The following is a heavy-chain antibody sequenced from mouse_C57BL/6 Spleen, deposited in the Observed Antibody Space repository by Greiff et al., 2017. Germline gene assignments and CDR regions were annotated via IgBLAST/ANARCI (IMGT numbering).Heavy chain of an antibody. V-gene: IGHV8-8*01. CDR3: ARIYYGSSYWYFDV. Sequence: QVTLKVSGPGILQPSQTLSLTCSFSGFSLSTFGMGVGWIRQPSGKGLEWLAHIWWDDDKYYNPAMKSQLTISKDTSKNQVFLKIANVDTADTATYYCARIYYGSSYWYFDVWGTGTTVTVSS. D-gene: IGHD1-1*01. CDR1: GFSLSTFGMG. CDR2: IWWDDDK. J-gene: IGHJ1*03.